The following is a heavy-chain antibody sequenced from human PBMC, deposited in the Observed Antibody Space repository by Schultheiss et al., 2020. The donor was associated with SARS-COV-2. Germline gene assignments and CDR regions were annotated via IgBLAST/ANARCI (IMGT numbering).Heavy chain of an antibody. CDR3: VALRLWERYYYGMDV. Sequence: GESLKISCAASGFTFSTYEMNWVRQAPGEGLEWVSYISSSGDTVHYADSVKGRFTISRDNAKNSLQLQMNSLRAEDTAVYYCVALRLWERYYYGMDVWGQGTTVTVSS. CDR2: ISSSGDTV. V-gene: IGHV3-48*03. J-gene: IGHJ6*02. CDR1: GFTFSTYE. D-gene: IGHD5-18*01.